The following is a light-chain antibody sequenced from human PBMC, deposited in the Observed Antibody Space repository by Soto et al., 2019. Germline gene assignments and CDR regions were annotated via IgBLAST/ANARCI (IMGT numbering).Light chain of an antibody. CDR1: QSIGTN. J-gene: IGKJ1*01. V-gene: IGKV3-15*01. CDR3: QHYDRWPPT. Sequence: VVMTQSPGTLSVTPGERATLSCRASQSIGTNLVWYQQKPGQAPRLLIYDASIRDTGIPARFSGSGSGTEFTLTISSLQSEDFAVYYCQHYDRWPPTFGRGTKVEIK. CDR2: DAS.